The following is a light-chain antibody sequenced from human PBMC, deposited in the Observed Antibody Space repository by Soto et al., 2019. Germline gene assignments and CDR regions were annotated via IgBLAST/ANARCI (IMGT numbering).Light chain of an antibody. CDR2: GNS. V-gene: IGLV1-40*01. Sequence: QSVLTQPPSVSGAPGQRVTISCTGSSSNIGAGYDVHWYQQLPGTAPKLLIYGNSNRPSGVPDRFSGSKSGTSSSLAITGLQSEDGGDYSCQCCVCHLSGSAFGGGTQ. CDR1: SSNIGAGYD. CDR3: QCCVCHLSGSA. J-gene: IGLJ2*01.